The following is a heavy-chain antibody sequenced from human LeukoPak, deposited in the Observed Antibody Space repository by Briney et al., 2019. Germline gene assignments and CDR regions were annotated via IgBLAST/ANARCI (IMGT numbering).Heavy chain of an antibody. D-gene: IGHD3-22*01. CDR2: INHSGST. J-gene: IGHJ6*02. CDR3: ASSHDSSGYYYYGMDV. V-gene: IGHV4-34*01. CDR1: GGSFSGYY. Sequence: SETLSLTCAVYGGSFSGYYWSWIRQPPGKGLEWIGEINHSGSTNYNPSLKSRVTISVDTSKNQFSLKLSSVTAADTAVYYCASSHDSSGYYYYGMDVWGQGTTVTVSS.